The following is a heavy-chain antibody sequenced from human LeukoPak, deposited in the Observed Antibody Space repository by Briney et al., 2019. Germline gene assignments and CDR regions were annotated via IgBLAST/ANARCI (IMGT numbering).Heavy chain of an antibody. D-gene: IGHD2-21*02. J-gene: IGHJ4*02. CDR2: IKSKTDGGTT. CDR3: TTGVIVVVTEHDY. CDR1: GFTFSNAW. V-gene: IGHV3-15*01. Sequence: GGSLRLSCAASGFTFSNAWMSWVRQAPGKGLEWVGRIKSKTDGGTTDYAAPVKGRFTISRDDSKNTLYLQMNSLKTEDTAVYYCTTGVIVVVTEHDYWGQGTLVTVSS.